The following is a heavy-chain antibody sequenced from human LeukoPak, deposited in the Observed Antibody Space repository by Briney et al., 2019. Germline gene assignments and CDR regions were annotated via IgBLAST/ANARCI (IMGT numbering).Heavy chain of an antibody. J-gene: IGHJ6*02. V-gene: IGHV4-59*01. CDR1: GGSFSGYY. D-gene: IGHD3-10*01. Sequence: TTSETLSLTCAVYGGSFSGYYWSWIRQPPGKGLEWIGYIYYSGSTNYNPSLKSRVTISVDTSKNQFSLKLSSVTAADTAVYYCARDEFRYGMDVWGQGTTVIVSS. CDR2: IYYSGST. CDR3: ARDEFRYGMDV.